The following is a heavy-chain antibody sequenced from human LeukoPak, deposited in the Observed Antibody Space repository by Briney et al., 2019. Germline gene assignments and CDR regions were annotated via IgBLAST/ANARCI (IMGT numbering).Heavy chain of an antibody. D-gene: IGHD1-26*01. CDR2: ISSSSSTI. CDR1: GFTFNSFG. Sequence: GGSLRLSCAASGFTFNSFGMSWVRQAPGKGLEWLSYISSSSSTIYYADSVRGRFTISRDNAKNSLYLQINSLRADDTAVYYCARSHQRVGIEDYWGQGTLVTVSS. J-gene: IGHJ4*02. V-gene: IGHV3-48*04. CDR3: ARSHQRVGIEDY.